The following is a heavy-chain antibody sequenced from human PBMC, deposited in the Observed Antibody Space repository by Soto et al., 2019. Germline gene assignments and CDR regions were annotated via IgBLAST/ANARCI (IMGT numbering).Heavy chain of an antibody. Sequence: QVQLVQSGAEVKKPGSSVKVSCKASGGTFSSYSINWVRQAPGQGLEWMGEIIPIFGTANYAQKFQGRVTITADESTSTAFMELSSLRSEDAAVYYCARDGGRHSGGIDYWGQGTLVTVSS. V-gene: IGHV1-69*01. CDR2: IIPIFGTA. D-gene: IGHD1-26*01. CDR1: GGTFSSYS. J-gene: IGHJ4*02. CDR3: ARDGGRHSGGIDY.